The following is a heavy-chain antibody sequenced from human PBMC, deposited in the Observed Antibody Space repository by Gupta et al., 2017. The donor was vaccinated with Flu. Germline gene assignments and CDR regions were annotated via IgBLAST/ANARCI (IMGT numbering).Heavy chain of an antibody. Sequence: QVQLQQWGAGLLKPSETLSLTCAVYGGSFSGYYWSWIRQPPGKGLEWIGEINHSGSTNYNPSLKSRVTISVDTSKNQFSLKLSSVTAADTAVYYCARGPYCSGGSCYQKGRRFDYWGQGTLVTVSS. V-gene: IGHV4-34*01. CDR2: INHSGST. CDR1: GGSFSGYY. D-gene: IGHD2-15*01. CDR3: ARGPYCSGGSCYQKGRRFDY. J-gene: IGHJ4*02.